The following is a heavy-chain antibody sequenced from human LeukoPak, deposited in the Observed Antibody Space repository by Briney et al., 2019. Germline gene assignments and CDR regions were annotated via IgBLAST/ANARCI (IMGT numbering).Heavy chain of an antibody. D-gene: IGHD2-8*02. J-gene: IGHJ4*02. CDR3: ARALLVTSFDY. CDR1: GGPISSGSYY. CDR2: IYTSGST. Sequence: SETLSLTCTVSGGPISSGSYYWSCIRQPAGKGLEWIGRIYTSGSTNYNPSLKSRVTISVDTSKNHFSLKLSSVTAADTAVYYCARALLVTSFDYWGQGTLVTVSS. V-gene: IGHV4-61*02.